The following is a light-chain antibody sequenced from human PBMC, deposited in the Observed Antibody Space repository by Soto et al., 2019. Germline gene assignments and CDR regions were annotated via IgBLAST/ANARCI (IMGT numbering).Light chain of an antibody. J-gene: IGKJ2*01. CDR3: QQYGTSPKYT. Sequence: EIVLTQSPGTLSLSPGERATLSCRASQSVGGNYLAWYQQKPGQAPRLLIYGASSRATDIPDRFSGSGSGTDFTLTISRLEPEDFAVYYCQQYGTSPKYTFGQGTKLEIK. CDR2: GAS. V-gene: IGKV3-20*01. CDR1: QSVGGNY.